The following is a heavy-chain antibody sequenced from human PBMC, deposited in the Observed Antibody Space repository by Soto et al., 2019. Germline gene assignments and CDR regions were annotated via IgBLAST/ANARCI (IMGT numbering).Heavy chain of an antibody. D-gene: IGHD1-7*01. CDR1: GFTFSSYG. J-gene: IGHJ4*02. CDR3: AKGLSTITGTTIEVGY. CDR2: ISYDGSNK. V-gene: IGHV3-30*18. Sequence: QVQLVESGGGVVQPGRSLRLSCAASGFTFSSYGMHWVRQAPGKGLEWVAVISYDGSNKYYADSVKGRFTISRDNSKNTLYLQMNSLRAEDTAVYYCAKGLSTITGTTIEVGYWGQGTLVTVSS.